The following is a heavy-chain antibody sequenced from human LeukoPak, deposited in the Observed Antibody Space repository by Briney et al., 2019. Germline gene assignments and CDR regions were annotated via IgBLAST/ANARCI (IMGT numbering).Heavy chain of an antibody. Sequence: ASVKVSCKASGYTFTSYGISWLRQAPGQGLEWMGWISAYNGNTNYAQKLQGRVTMTTDTSTSTAYMELRSLRSDDTAVYYCARDGRGYCSSTSCYAPSRGDYWGQGTLVTVSS. CDR2: ISAYNGNT. D-gene: IGHD2-2*01. J-gene: IGHJ4*02. CDR1: GYTFTSYG. V-gene: IGHV1-18*01. CDR3: ARDGRGYCSSTSCYAPSRGDY.